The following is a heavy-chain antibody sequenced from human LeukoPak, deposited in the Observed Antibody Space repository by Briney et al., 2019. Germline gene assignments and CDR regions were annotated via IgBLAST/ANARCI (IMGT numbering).Heavy chain of an antibody. Sequence: SETLSLTCTVSGDSISSYYWSWIRQPPGKGLEWIGRISSSGSTNYNPSLKSRVTISVDTSKNQFSLKLSSVTAADTAVYYCARDIGSSGWYSRPRTLDYWGQGTLVTVSS. J-gene: IGHJ4*02. CDR2: ISSSGST. CDR1: GDSISSYY. CDR3: ARDIGSSGWYSRPRTLDY. D-gene: IGHD6-19*01. V-gene: IGHV4-4*07.